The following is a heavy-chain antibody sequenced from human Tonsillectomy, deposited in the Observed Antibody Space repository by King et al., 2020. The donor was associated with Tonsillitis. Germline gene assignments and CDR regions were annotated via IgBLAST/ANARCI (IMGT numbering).Heavy chain of an antibody. Sequence: QLQESGPGLLKPSETLSLTCTVSGGSISSSSHYWAWIRQPPGKGLEWIGSIYYCGNTYHNPSLKSRVIVSVDTSKKQFSLKLTSVTAADTAVYYCARQSRYFDDSSGDFDSWGQGTQVTVSS. J-gene: IGHJ4*02. D-gene: IGHD3-22*01. V-gene: IGHV4-39*07. CDR1: GGSISSSSHY. CDR2: IYYCGNT. CDR3: ARQSRYFDDSSGDFDS.